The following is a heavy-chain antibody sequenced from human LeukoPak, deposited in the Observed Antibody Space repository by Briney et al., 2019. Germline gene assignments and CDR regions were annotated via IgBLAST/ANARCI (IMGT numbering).Heavy chain of an antibody. Sequence: GGSLRLSCAASGFTFSNYAMSWVRQAPGKGLEWVSDISGSGVTTYYADSVKGRFTISRDNSKNTLYLQMNSLRAEDTAVYYCAKKLGTYRYFIDNWGQGTLLSVSS. J-gene: IGHJ4*02. D-gene: IGHD3-16*02. CDR3: AKKLGTYRYFIDN. V-gene: IGHV3-23*01. CDR1: GFTFSNYA. CDR2: ISGSGVTT.